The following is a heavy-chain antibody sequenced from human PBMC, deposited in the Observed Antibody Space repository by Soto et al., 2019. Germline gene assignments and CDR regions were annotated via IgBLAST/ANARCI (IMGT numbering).Heavy chain of an antibody. J-gene: IGHJ4*02. Sequence: LSLTCTVSGGSITTGGSYWSWIRQHPGKGLEWIGNIYHSGNTYYNPSLKSRLTISVDTSKNHFSLMVDSVTAADTAVYYCARARFQVLYGKPYFDSWGQGTLVT. D-gene: IGHD2-2*02. CDR1: GGSITTGGSY. CDR2: IYHSGNT. CDR3: ARARFQVLYGKPYFDS. V-gene: IGHV4-31*03.